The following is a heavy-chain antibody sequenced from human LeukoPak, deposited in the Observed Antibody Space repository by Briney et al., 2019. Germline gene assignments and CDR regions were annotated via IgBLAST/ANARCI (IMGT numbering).Heavy chain of an antibody. V-gene: IGHV3-7*01. J-gene: IGHJ4*02. Sequence: GGSLRLSCAASGFTFSSYWMTWVRQAPGKGLEWVANMKQDGSEIYYADSVKGRFTISRDNAKNSLFLQMNSLRAEDTAVYYCARGRESSVYRALDYWGQGTLVTVSS. CDR1: GFTFSSYW. CDR3: ARGRESSVYRALDY. D-gene: IGHD3-22*01. CDR2: MKQDGSEI.